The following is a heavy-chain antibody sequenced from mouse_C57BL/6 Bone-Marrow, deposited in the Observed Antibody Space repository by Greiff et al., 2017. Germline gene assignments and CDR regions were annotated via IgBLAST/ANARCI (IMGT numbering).Heavy chain of an antibody. CDR3: AREGDYDEGAMDY. D-gene: IGHD2-4*01. V-gene: IGHV1-4*01. J-gene: IGHJ4*01. CDR2: INPSRGYT. Sequence: QVQLQQSGAELARPGASVKMSCKASGYTFTSYTMHWVKQRPGQGLEWIGYINPSRGYTKYNQKFKDKATLTADKSSSTAYMQLSSLTSEDSAVYDCAREGDYDEGAMDYWGQGTSVTVSS. CDR1: GYTFTSYT.